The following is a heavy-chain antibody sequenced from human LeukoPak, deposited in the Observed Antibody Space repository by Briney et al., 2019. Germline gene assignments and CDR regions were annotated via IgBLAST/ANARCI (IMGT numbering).Heavy chain of an antibody. Sequence: SETLSLTCAVSGGSISSGGYSWSWIRQPPGKGLEWIGYIYHSGSTYYNPSLKSRVTISVDRSKNQSSLKLSSVTAADTAVYYCAALGNYGDYVGYYFDYWGQGTLVTVSS. D-gene: IGHD4-17*01. CDR2: IYHSGST. CDR1: GGSISSGGYS. V-gene: IGHV4-30-2*01. J-gene: IGHJ4*02. CDR3: AALGNYGDYVGYYFDY.